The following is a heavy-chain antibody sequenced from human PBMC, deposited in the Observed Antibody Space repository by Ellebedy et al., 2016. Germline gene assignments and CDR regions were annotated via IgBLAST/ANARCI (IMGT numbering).Heavy chain of an antibody. Sequence: SETLSLTXTVAGASIRSRSSYWGWIRQPPGKGLDWIGTVTSGGTTYVNPALKSQVAISVDTSKNQFTLKLSSVTAADTAVYYCARWAEVATIKYYFDYWGQGTLVTVSS. J-gene: IGHJ4*02. V-gene: IGHV4-39*06. D-gene: IGHD5-24*01. CDR2: VTSGGTT. CDR3: ARWAEVATIKYYFDY. CDR1: GASIRSRSSY.